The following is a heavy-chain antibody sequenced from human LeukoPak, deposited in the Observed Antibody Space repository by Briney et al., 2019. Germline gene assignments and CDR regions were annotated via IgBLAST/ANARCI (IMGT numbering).Heavy chain of an antibody. J-gene: IGHJ4*01. D-gene: IGHD5-24*01. CDR2: IKQDGTVT. CDR3: ARPNGCGWDF. CDR1: GFAFSTYW. V-gene: IGHV3-7*01. Sequence: GGSLRLSCAASGFAFSTYWMSWVRQAPGKGLEWVANIKQDGTVTSYLDSVKGRFTISRDNAKNSLYLQLNSLRTEDTAVYYCARPNGCGWDFWGQEPWSPSPQ.